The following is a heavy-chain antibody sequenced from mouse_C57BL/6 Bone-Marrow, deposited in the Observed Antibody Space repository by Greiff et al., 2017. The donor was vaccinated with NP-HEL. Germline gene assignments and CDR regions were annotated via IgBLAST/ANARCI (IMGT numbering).Heavy chain of an antibody. J-gene: IGHJ4*01. D-gene: IGHD1-1*01. CDR1: GFTFSDYY. V-gene: IGHV5-16*01. Sequence: EVMLVESEGGLVQPGSSMKLSCTASGFTFSDYYMAWVRQVPEKGLEWVANINYDGSSTYYLDSLKSRFIISRDNAKNILYLQMSSLKSEDTATYYCARAYGSSSGAMDYWGQGTSVTVSS. CDR2: INYDGSST. CDR3: ARAYGSSSGAMDY.